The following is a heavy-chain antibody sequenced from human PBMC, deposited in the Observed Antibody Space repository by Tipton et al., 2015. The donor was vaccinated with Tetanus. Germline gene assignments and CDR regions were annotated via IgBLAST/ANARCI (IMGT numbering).Heavy chain of an antibody. V-gene: IGHV4-61*08. D-gene: IGHD5-12*01. CDR3: ARANNDYPKKGPFDY. Sequence: TLSLTCTVSGSSISRSGHYWTWIRQPPGKEPEWVGYVYHSGATNYYPSLKSRLAISADTSKNQFSLNLRSVITADTAVYYCARANNDYPKKGPFDYWGQGILVIVSS. CDR1: GSSISRSGHY. J-gene: IGHJ4*02. CDR2: VYHSGAT.